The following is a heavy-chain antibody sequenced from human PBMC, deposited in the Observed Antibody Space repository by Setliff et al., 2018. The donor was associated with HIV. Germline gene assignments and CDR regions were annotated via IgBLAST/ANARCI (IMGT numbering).Heavy chain of an antibody. D-gene: IGHD3-10*01. V-gene: IGHV3-20*04. CDR2: INWNGGST. Sequence: PGGSLRLFCAASGFTFDDYDMSWVRQGQGKGLEWFSGINWNGGSTDYADSVKGRFIISRDNAKNSLYLQMNSLIGEDTALYYCARDYMVRGGGYYMDVWGKGTTVTVSS. J-gene: IGHJ6*03. CDR3: ARDYMVRGGGYYMDV. CDR1: GFTFDDYD.